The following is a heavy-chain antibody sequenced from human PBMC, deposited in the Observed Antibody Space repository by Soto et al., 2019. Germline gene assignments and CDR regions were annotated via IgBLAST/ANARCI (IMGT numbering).Heavy chain of an antibody. D-gene: IGHD3-9*01. CDR2: ISSSGSSI. Sequence: GGSLRLSCAASGLMFTDYAMSWVRQAPGKGLEWVASISSSGSSIYYADSVKGRFTISRDNSKNTLYLQMNSLRPEDTAMYYCAKISDVDWLFWWGQGTLVTVSS. J-gene: IGHJ4*02. CDR3: AKISDVDWLFW. CDR1: GLMFTDYA. V-gene: IGHV3-23*01.